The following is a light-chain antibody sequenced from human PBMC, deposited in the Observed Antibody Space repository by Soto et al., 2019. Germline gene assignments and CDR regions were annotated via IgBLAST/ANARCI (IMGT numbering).Light chain of an antibody. CDR2: SAS. CDR1: QIFSGKY. Sequence: EIVLTQSPAPLSLSQGERATLSCRASQIFSGKYLAWYHQRPGQAPRVLIHSASSRATGIPDRFTGSGSGTDFTLTITRLEPEDFGVYYCQQYSSLPRTFGQGTKVEIK. CDR3: QQYSSLPRT. J-gene: IGKJ1*01. V-gene: IGKV3-20*01.